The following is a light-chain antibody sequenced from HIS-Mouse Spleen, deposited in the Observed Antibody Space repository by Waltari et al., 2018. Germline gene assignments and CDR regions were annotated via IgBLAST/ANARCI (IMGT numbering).Light chain of an antibody. CDR2: YVS. J-gene: IGLJ3*02. CDR1: STDVGGYNH. CDR3: CSYAGSYTWV. Sequence: QSALTQPRSVSGSPGRSVTISCTATSTDVGGYNHVSWYQQHPGQAPKPMIYYVSKRPSGVPDRFSGSKSGNTASLTISGLQAEDEADYYCCSYAGSYTWVFGGGTKLTVL. V-gene: IGLV2-11*01.